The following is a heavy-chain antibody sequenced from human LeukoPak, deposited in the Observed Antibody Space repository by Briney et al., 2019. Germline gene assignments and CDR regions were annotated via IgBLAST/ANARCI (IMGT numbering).Heavy chain of an antibody. D-gene: IGHD3-3*01. Sequence: SETLSLTCTVSGGSISSSSYYWGWIRQPPGKGLEWIGSIYYSGSTYYDPSLKSRVTISVDTSKDQFSLKLSSVTAADTAVYYCARHGGEDYDFWSGPDYWGQGTLVTVSS. CDR1: GGSISSSSYY. CDR2: IYYSGST. CDR3: ARHGGEDYDFWSGPDY. J-gene: IGHJ4*02. V-gene: IGHV4-39*01.